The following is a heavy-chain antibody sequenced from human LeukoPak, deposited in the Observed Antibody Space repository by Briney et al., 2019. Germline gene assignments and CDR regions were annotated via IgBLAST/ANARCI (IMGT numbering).Heavy chain of an antibody. Sequence: GGSLRLSCAASGFTFSSYWMYWVRQAPGKGLVWVSRIKTDGSSTTYADSVKGRFTISRDTAKNTLYLQMNTLRAEDTAVYYCARRISVAAAGTLALDYWGQGTLVTVSS. CDR3: ARRISVAAAGTLALDY. J-gene: IGHJ4*02. CDR1: GFTFSSYW. D-gene: IGHD6-13*01. CDR2: IKTDGSST. V-gene: IGHV3-74*01.